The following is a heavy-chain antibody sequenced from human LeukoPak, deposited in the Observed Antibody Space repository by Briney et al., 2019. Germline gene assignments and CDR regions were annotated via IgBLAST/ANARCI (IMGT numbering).Heavy chain of an antibody. D-gene: IGHD3-3*01. Sequence: GASVKVSCKASGYTFTRYYMHWLRQAPGQGLEWMGIINPSGGDTTYAQEFQGRVTMTRDMSTSTVYMELSSLISEDTAVYYCARGDREDYDFWSGYPQPMDVWGKGTTVTVSS. CDR3: ARGDREDYDFWSGYPQPMDV. V-gene: IGHV1-46*01. CDR2: INPSGGDT. CDR1: GYTFTRYY. J-gene: IGHJ6*03.